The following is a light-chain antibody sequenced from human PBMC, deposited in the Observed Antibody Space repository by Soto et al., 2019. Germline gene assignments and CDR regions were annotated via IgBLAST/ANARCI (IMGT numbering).Light chain of an antibody. Sequence: EIVMTQSPATLSESPGERATLSCRASQSVNSNLAWYQQKPGQAPRLLIYRASTRATGIPARFSGSGSGTDFTLTISGLQSEDFAVYYCQQYNNWPRKFGQGTKVDI. V-gene: IGKV3-15*01. CDR3: QQYNNWPRK. CDR2: RAS. CDR1: QSVNSN. J-gene: IGKJ1*01.